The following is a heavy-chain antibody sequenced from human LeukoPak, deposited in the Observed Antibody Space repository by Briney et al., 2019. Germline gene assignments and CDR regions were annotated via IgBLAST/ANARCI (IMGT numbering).Heavy chain of an antibody. Sequence: GGSLRLSCAASGFTFSDYYMSWIRQAPGKGLEWVSCISSSSSYTNYADSVKGRFTISRDNAKNSLYLQMNSLRAEDTAVYYCARVLGSQIDYWGQGTLVTVSS. D-gene: IGHD3-10*01. V-gene: IGHV3-11*05. CDR3: ARVLGSQIDY. J-gene: IGHJ4*02. CDR1: GFTFSDYY. CDR2: ISSSSSYT.